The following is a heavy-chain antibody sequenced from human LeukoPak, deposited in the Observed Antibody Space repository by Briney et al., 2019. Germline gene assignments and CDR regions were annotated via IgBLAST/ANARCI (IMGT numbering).Heavy chain of an antibody. CDR3: ASQSYYDFWSGYPKALDY. CDR2: ISSSSSTI. V-gene: IGHV3-48*01. J-gene: IGHJ4*02. Sequence: PGGSLRLSCEASGFTFSSYSMNWVRQAPGKGLEWVSYISSSSSTIYYADSVKGRFTISRDNAKNSLYLQMNSLRAEDTAVYYCASQSYYDFWSGYPKALDYWGQGTLVTVSS. D-gene: IGHD3-3*01. CDR1: GFTFSSYS.